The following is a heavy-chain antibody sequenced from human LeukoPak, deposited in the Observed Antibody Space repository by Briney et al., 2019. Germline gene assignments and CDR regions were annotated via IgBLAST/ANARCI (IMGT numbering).Heavy chain of an antibody. V-gene: IGHV3-30*19. D-gene: IGHD3-9*01. Sequence: PGGSLRLSCAASGFTFSSYGIHWVRQAPGKGLEWVAVISYDGSNKYYADSVKGRFTISRDDSKNTLYLQMNSLRAEDTAAYYCAKGYYFDILSGYSSLDSWGQGTLVTVSS. J-gene: IGHJ4*02. CDR3: AKGYYFDILSGYSSLDS. CDR1: GFTFSSYG. CDR2: ISYDGSNK.